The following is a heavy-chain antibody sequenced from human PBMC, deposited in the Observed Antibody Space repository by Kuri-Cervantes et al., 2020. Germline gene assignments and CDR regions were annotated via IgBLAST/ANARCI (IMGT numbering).Heavy chain of an antibody. J-gene: IGHJ6*03. CDR3: ARVGWAEAAMVRYYYYYMDV. D-gene: IGHD5-18*01. CDR1: GYTFTSYG. CDR2: IIPIFGTA. V-gene: IGHV1-69*13. Sequence: SVKVSCKASGYTFTSYGISWVRQAPGQGLEWMGGIIPIFGTANYAQKFQGRVTITADESTSTAYMELRSLRSDDTAVYYCARVGWAEAAMVRYYYYYMDVWGKGTTVTVSS.